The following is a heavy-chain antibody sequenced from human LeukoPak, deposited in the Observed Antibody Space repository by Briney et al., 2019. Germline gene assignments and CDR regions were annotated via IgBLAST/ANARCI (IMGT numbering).Heavy chain of an antibody. D-gene: IGHD6-19*01. J-gene: IGHJ6*03. CDR3: AKDTQTSGWYGNYYMDV. CDR2: ISWDGGST. Sequence: GWSLRLSCAASGFTFDDYAMHWVRQAPGKGLEWVSLISWDGGSTYYADSVKGRFTISRDNSKNSLYLLMNSLRAEDTALYYCAKDTQTSGWYGNYYMDVWGKGTTVTVSS. V-gene: IGHV3-43D*03. CDR1: GFTFDDYA.